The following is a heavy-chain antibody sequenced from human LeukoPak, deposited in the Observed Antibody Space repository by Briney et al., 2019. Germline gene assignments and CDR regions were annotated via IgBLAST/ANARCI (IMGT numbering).Heavy chain of an antibody. D-gene: IGHD6-19*01. Sequence: PSETLSLTCAVSGGSISSSNWWSWVRQPPGKGLEWIGEIYHSGSTNYNPSLKSRVTISVDTSKNQFSLKLSSVTAADTAVYYCAGASGWYEYFDYWGQGTLVTVSS. V-gene: IGHV4-4*02. J-gene: IGHJ4*02. CDR1: GGSISSSNW. CDR3: AGASGWYEYFDY. CDR2: IYHSGST.